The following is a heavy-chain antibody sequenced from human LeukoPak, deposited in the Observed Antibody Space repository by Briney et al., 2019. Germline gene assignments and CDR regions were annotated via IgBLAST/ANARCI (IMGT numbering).Heavy chain of an antibody. CDR3: ARVRMGATVSNYYYYYMDV. V-gene: IGHV3-64*01. J-gene: IGHJ6*03. CDR1: GFSFSSYT. Sequence: GGSLRLSCAASGFSFSSYTMHWVRQAPGKGLEYVSAIISHGGNTHYTNSVKGRFTISRDNSQNTLYLQMGSLRPDDMAVYHCARVRMGATVSNYYYYYMDVWGEGTTVTVSS. D-gene: IGHD1-26*01. CDR2: IISHGGNT.